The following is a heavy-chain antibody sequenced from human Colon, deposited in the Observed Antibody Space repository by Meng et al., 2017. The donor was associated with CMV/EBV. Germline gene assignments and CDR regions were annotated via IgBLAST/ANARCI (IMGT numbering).Heavy chain of an antibody. CDR2: INPNSGGT. V-gene: IGHV1-2*02. D-gene: IGHD3-22*01. CDR1: EYTFTGYY. Sequence: QVQVVQSGAEVKEPGASVKVSCKASEYTFTGYYMHWVRQAPGQGLEWMGWINPNSGGTNYAQKFQGRVTMTRDTSITTAYMELSRLRSDDTAVYYCARDWYPGDRRGSFDYWGQGTLVTVSS. CDR3: ARDWYPGDRRGSFDY. J-gene: IGHJ4*02.